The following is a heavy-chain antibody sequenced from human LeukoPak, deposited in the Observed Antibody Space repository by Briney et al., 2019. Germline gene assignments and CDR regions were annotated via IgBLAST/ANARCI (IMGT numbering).Heavy chain of an antibody. Sequence: PGRSLRLSCAASGFTVSSNYMSWVRQAPGKGLEWVSVIYSGGSTYYADSVKGRFTISRDNSKNTLYLQMNSLRAEDTAVYYCARDPGYSSSWDAFDIWGQGTMVTVSS. CDR3: ARDPGYSSSWDAFDI. CDR1: GFTVSSNY. D-gene: IGHD6-13*01. V-gene: IGHV3-66*01. J-gene: IGHJ3*02. CDR2: IYSGGST.